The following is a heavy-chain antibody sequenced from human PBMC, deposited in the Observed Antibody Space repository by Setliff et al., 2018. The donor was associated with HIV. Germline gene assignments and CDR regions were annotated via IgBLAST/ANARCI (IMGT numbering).Heavy chain of an antibody. V-gene: IGHV4-34*01. CDR2: INHSGST. CDR1: GGSFSDYY. CDR3: ARRYRIAARPKWSDP. D-gene: IGHD6-6*01. J-gene: IGHJ5*02. Sequence: SETLSLTCAVYGGSFSDYYWSWIRQPPGKGLEWIGEINHSGSTNYNPSLKSRVTISVDTSKNQFSLKLSSVTASDTAAYYCARRYRIAARPKWSDPWGQGTLVTVSS.